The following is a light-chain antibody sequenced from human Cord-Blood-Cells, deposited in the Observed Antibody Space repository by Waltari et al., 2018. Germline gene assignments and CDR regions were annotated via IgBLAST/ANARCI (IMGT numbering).Light chain of an antibody. CDR2: AAS. J-gene: IGKJ1*01. CDR3: QQSYSTWT. Sequence: DIQMPPSPSSLSDSVGERVTITSRASQSLSSYLNWYQQKPGKAPKLLIYAASSLQSGVPSMFSGSGSGTDFTLTISSLQPEDFATYYCQQSYSTWTFGQGTKVEIK. V-gene: IGKV1-39*01. CDR1: QSLSSY.